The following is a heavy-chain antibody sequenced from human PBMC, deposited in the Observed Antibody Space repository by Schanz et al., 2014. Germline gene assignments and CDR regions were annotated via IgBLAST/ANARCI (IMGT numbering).Heavy chain of an antibody. Sequence: QVQLEQSGAEVKKPGASVKVSCKTSGYAFSDYGITWVRQAPGQGLQWMGIINPSGGGTSYALRFQDRVTVTRDTSRSTVYMELSSLRSEDTAVYYCARAPTAYCSDTSCLGTPFDYWGQGTLVTVSS. CDR3: ARAPTAYCSDTSCLGTPFDY. V-gene: IGHV1-46*03. D-gene: IGHD2-2*01. CDR2: INPSGGGT. CDR1: GYAFSDYG. J-gene: IGHJ4*02.